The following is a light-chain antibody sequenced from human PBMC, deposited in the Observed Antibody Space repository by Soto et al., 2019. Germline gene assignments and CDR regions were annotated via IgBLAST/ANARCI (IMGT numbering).Light chain of an antibody. V-gene: IGKV1-8*01. CDR2: AAS. CDR3: QQYYSYPPIT. Sequence: TITCRASPGISSYLAWYQQKPGKAPKLLIYAASTLQSGVPSRFSGSGSGTDSTLTIRCLQSEDFATYYCQQYYSYPPITCGKGQRRAIK. J-gene: IGKJ5*01. CDR1: PGISSY.